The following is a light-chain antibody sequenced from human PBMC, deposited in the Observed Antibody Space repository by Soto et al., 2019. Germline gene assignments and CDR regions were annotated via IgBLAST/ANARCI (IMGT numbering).Light chain of an antibody. CDR2: RSD. V-gene: IGLV1-47*01. CDR1: SSNIGSNH. J-gene: IGLJ2*01. CDR3: SARDDSLSGVV. Sequence: QSVLTQPPSASGTPGQRVTISCSGSSSNIGSNHVYWYQQFPGTAPKLLMYRSDQRPSGVPDRFSGSKSGTSASLAISGLRSDDEADYYCSARDDSLSGVVFGGGTKPTFL.